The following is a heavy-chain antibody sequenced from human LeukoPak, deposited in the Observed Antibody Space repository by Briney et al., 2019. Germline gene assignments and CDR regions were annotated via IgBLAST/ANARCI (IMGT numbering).Heavy chain of an antibody. CDR2: ISGSGGST. V-gene: IGHV3-23*01. D-gene: IGHD5-24*01. Sequence: GGSLRLSCAASGFTFSSYAMSWVRQAPGKGLEWVSAISGSGGSTYYADSVKGRFTISRDNSKNTLYLQMNSLRAEDTAVYYCARDETKRISVEMATIFPFDYWGQGTLVTVSS. CDR1: GFTFSSYA. CDR3: ARDETKRISVEMATIFPFDY. J-gene: IGHJ4*02.